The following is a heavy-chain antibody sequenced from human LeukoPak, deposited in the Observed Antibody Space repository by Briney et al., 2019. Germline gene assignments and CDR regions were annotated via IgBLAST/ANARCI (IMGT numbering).Heavy chain of an antibody. V-gene: IGHV6-1*01. CDR3: ARNLRPDFDY. CDR1: GDSVASSSSA. CDR2: TYYRSRWIY. J-gene: IGHJ4*02. Sequence: SQTLSLTCGISGDSVASSSSAWSWIRQSPSRGLEWLGRTYYRSRWIYDYAESVKGRITINPDTSKNEFSLQLNSVTPEDAAMYYCARNLRPDFDYWGQGTLVTVSS.